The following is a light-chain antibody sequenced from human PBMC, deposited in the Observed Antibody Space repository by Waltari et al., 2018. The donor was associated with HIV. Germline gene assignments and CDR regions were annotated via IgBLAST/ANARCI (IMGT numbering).Light chain of an antibody. Sequence: QSALTQPASVSGSPGQSITISCTGTSSDVGGYNYVSWYQQHPGKAPKLMIYDVSNRTSGVSNRFSGSKSGNTASLTISGLQAEDEADYYCSSYTSSSTLRVFGTGTKVTVL. CDR2: DVS. CDR1: SSDVGGYNY. V-gene: IGLV2-14*03. CDR3: SSYTSSSTLRV. J-gene: IGLJ1*01.